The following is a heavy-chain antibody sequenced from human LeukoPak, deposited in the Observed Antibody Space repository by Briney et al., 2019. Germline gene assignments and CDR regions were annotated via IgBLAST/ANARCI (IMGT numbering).Heavy chain of an antibody. J-gene: IGHJ6*03. CDR2: ISISGGNT. V-gene: IGHV3-23*01. CDR1: GLTFSSYV. D-gene: IGHD4-23*01. CDR3: ARIRYNGDKYYYYYMDV. Sequence: PGGSLRLSCVASGLTFSSYVMTWVRQAPGKGLEWVSMISISGGNTYYADSVKGRFTISRDNSKNTLYLQMNSLRAEDTAVFYCARIRYNGDKYYYYYMDVWGKGTTVTVSS.